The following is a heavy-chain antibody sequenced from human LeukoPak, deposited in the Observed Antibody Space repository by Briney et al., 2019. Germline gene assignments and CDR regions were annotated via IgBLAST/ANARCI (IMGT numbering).Heavy chain of an antibody. V-gene: IGHV3-7*01. CDR1: GFSFSTYW. D-gene: IGHD2/OR15-2a*01. J-gene: IGHJ4*02. Sequence: GGPLRLSCAASGFSFSTYWVTWVRKAPGRGLEWVATIKHDGGEKYYVDSVKGRFTISRDNAKNSVHLQMKSLRAEDTAVYYCARDKRGNYYWGQGTLVTVSS. CDR2: IKHDGGEK. CDR3: ARDKRGNYY.